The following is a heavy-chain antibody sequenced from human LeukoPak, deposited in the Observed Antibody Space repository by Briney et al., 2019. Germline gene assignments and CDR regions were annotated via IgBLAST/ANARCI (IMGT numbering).Heavy chain of an antibody. CDR1: GFTFADYG. J-gene: IGHJ4*02. CDR3: ARDLSSNWSNLGY. D-gene: IGHD6-13*01. V-gene: IGHV3-20*04. CDR2: INWSGDNT. Sequence: TGGSLRLSCEDSGFTFADYGLSWVRQVPGKGPQWVAGINWSGDNTFYADSVKGRFTIFRDNTKKTLYLQMDNLRGDDTATYYCARDLSSNWSNLGYWGQGTLVTVSS.